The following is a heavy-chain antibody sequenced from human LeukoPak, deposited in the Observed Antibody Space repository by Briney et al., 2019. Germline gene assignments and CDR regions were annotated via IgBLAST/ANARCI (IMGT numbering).Heavy chain of an antibody. V-gene: IGHV4-4*07. Sequence: SETVSLTCTVSGGSIGSYYWSWMRQFAGNGLEWIGRIYNSGTTHYNPSLKSRVTISVDTSKNQISLKLTSVTAADTAVYYCASDGGRSNLAVLWGEGTLVTVSS. CDR1: GGSIGSYY. D-gene: IGHD6-19*01. J-gene: IGHJ4*02. CDR3: ASDGGRSNLAVL. CDR2: IYNSGTT.